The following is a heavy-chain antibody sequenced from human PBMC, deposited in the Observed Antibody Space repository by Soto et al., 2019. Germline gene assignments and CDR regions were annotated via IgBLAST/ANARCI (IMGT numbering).Heavy chain of an antibody. CDR2: IWYDGSNR. V-gene: IGHV3-33*08. CDR3: ARDRNYGNDY. J-gene: IGHJ4*02. Sequence: GGSLRLSCAASGFTFNSYTLHWVRQAPGKGLEWVAVIWYDGSNRYYADSVKGRFTISRDNSKNTLYLQMNSLQASDTAVYYCARDRNYGNDYWGQGTLVTVSS. CDR1: GFTFNSYT. D-gene: IGHD1-7*01.